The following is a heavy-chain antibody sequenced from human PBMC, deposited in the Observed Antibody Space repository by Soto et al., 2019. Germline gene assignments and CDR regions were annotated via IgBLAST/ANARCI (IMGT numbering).Heavy chain of an antibody. V-gene: IGHV3-21*01. Sequence: EVQLVESGGGLVKPGGSLRLSCAASGFTFSSYSMNWVRQAPGKGLEWVSSISSSSSYIYYADSLKGRFTISRDNAKNSLYLQMNSLRAEDTAVYYCARGTIAAAGNYYYYYGMDVWGQGTTVTVSS. J-gene: IGHJ6*02. CDR2: ISSSSSYI. D-gene: IGHD6-13*01. CDR1: GFTFSSYS. CDR3: ARGTIAAAGNYYYYYGMDV.